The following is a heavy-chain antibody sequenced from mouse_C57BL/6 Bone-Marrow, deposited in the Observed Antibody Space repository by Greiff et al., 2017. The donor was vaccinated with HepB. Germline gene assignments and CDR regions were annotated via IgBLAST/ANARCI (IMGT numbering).Heavy chain of an antibody. J-gene: IGHJ4*01. Sequence: EVQLQQSGPELVKPGASVKIPCKASGYTFTDYNMDWVKQSHGKSLEWIGDINPNNGGTNYNQKFKGKATLTVDKSSSTAYMELRSLTSEDTAVYYCARNPWGYYAIDYWGQGTSVTVSS. CDR2: INPNNGGT. CDR1: GYTFTDYN. V-gene: IGHV1-18*01. CDR3: ARNPWGYYAIDY.